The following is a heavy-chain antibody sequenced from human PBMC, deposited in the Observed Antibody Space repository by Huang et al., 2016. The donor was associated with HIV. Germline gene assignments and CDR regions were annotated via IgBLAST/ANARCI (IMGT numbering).Heavy chain of an antibody. J-gene: IGHJ4*02. D-gene: IGHD2-15*01. CDR2: ISSSSNSK. V-gene: IGHV3-21*05. Sequence: EVQLVESGGGLVQPGPSLSLPCAASGFTFGDFNMNWVRQAPGKGLEWISYISSSSNSKQYADTVKGRFTISRDNARNSLYLQLKSLRVEDTAVYYCARESCSGGTCYLFDFWGQGVLVTVSS. CDR3: ARESCSGGTCYLFDF. CDR1: GFTFGDFN.